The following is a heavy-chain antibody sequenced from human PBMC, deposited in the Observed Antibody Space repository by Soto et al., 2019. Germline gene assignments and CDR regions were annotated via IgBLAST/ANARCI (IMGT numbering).Heavy chain of an antibody. CDR3: ASSTYNWNDDDAFDI. CDR1: GGTFSSYT. V-gene: IGHV1-69*02. CDR2: IIPILGIA. Sequence: SVKVSCKASGGTFSSYTISWVRQAPGQGLEWMGRIIPILGIANYAQKFQGRVTITADKSTSTAYMELSSLRSEDTAVYYCASSTYNWNDDDAFDIWGQGTVVTVSS. J-gene: IGHJ3*02. D-gene: IGHD1-20*01.